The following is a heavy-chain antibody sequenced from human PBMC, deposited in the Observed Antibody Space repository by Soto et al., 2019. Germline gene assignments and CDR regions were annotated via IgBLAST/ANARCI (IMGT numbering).Heavy chain of an antibody. D-gene: IGHD4-17*01. Sequence: QVQLQESGPGLVRPSQTLSLTCTVSGGSISSDHYHWTWIRQTPGKGLEWIGYIHYRGSVYYNPSLHSRVTMSVDTSKNLFSLKLSSVTAADTAVYFCVREDDGGDRDYYGLDVWGQGTTVTVSS. J-gene: IGHJ6*02. CDR1: GGSISSDHYH. V-gene: IGHV4-30-4*01. CDR2: IHYRGSV. CDR3: VREDDGGDRDYYGLDV.